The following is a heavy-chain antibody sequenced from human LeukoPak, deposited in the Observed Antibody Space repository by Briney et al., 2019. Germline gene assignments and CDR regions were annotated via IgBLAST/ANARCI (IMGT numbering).Heavy chain of an antibody. CDR1: GFTFSSYA. CDR2: INDSGGSK. V-gene: IGHV3-23*01. J-gene: IGHJ4*02. CDR3: AKGGNSGNY. Sequence: HTGGSLRLSCAASGFTFSSYAMSWVRQPPGKGLEWVSGINDSGGSKSHADSVKGRFTISRDNSRNTLYLQMNSLRVEDTAVYYCAKGGNSGNYWGQGTLVSVSS. D-gene: IGHD4-23*01.